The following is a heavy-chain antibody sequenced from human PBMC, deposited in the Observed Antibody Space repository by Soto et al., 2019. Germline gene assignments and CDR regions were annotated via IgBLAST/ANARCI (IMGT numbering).Heavy chain of an antibody. D-gene: IGHD2-15*01. CDR2: ISWNSGSI. CDR1: GFTFDDYA. J-gene: IGHJ4*02. CDR3: AKDIEGGYCSGCSCYLTHGGLDY. Sequence: EVQLVESGGGLVQPGRSLRLSCAASGFTFDDYAMHWVRQAPGKGLARVSGISWNSGSIGYADSVKSRFTISRDNSKNSLYLQLNSLIAEDTALYYCAKDIEGGYCSGCSCYLTHGGLDYWGQGTLVTVSS. V-gene: IGHV3-9*01.